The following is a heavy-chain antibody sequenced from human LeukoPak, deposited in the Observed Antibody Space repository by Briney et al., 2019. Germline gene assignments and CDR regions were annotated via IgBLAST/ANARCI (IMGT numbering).Heavy chain of an antibody. D-gene: IGHD3-10*02. Sequence: TGGSLRLSCAASGFTFSSYEMNWVRQAPGKGLEWVSYISSSGSTIYYADSVKGRFTISRDNAKNSLYLQMNSLRAEDTAVYYCAELGTTMIGGVWGKGTTVTISS. CDR3: AELGTTMIGGV. CDR1: GFTFSSYE. V-gene: IGHV3-48*03. CDR2: ISSSGSTI. J-gene: IGHJ6*04.